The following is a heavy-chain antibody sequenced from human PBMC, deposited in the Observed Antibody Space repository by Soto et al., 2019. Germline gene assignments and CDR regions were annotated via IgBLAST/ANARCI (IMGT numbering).Heavy chain of an antibody. V-gene: IGHV3-23*01. CDR3: AKDRQPDNIWSFYY. CDR2: IFSGRGVT. Sequence: PGGSLRLSCSASGFTISSFTMNWVRLTPGKGLEWVSTIFSGRGVTQYADSVTGRFTVSRDNSKNILYLQMDSLRVEDTAVYYCAKDRQPDNIWSFYYWGRVTLLTVSS. CDR1: GFTISSFT. J-gene: IGHJ4*02. D-gene: IGHD3-9*01.